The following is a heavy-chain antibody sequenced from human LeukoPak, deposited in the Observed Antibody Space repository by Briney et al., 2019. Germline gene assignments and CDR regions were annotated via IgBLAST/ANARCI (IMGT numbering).Heavy chain of an antibody. CDR2: IVVGSGNT. J-gene: IGHJ4*02. Sequence: ASVKVSCKSSGFTFSSSAMQWVRQARGQRLEWIGWIVVGSGNTNYAQKFQERVTITRDMSTSTAYMELSSLRSEDTAVYYCAASVYYYGSGSYYPFDYWGQGTLVTVSS. CDR1: GFTFSSSA. V-gene: IGHV1-58*02. D-gene: IGHD3-10*01. CDR3: AASVYYYGSGSYYPFDY.